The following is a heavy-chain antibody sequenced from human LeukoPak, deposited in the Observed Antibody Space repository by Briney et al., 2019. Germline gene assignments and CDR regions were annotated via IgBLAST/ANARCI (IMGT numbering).Heavy chain of an antibody. Sequence: SGSANYNPSLKSRVTISLDTSENHFSLRLSSVTAADTAVYYCVRDRGEFSYSHDYWGQGTLDTVSS. CDR2: SGSA. D-gene: IGHD1-26*01. CDR3: VRDRGEFSYSHDY. J-gene: IGHJ4*02. V-gene: IGHV4-39*07.